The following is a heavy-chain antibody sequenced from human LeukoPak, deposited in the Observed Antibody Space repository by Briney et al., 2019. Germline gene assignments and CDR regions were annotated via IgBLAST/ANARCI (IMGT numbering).Heavy chain of an antibody. CDR2: IDYSGST. V-gene: IGHV4-59*08. J-gene: IGHJ4*02. Sequence: SETLSLSCTASGGSISSDYWSWIRQAPGKGLEWIGYIDYSGSTNYNPSLQSRVTISVDTSKNQFSLQRSSVTAADTAVYYCARRAWYGYYFDYWGQGTLVTVSS. CDR3: ARRAWYGYYFDY. CDR1: GGSISSDY. D-gene: IGHD6-13*01.